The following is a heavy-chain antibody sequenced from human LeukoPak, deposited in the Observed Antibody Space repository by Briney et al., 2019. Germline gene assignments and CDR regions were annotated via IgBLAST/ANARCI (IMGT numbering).Heavy chain of an antibody. CDR3: ARDPGTPPRHDAFDI. Sequence: GGSLRLSCAASGFTFSRYGMHWVRQAPGKGLEWVSFTRFDGKNKYYADSVKGRFTISKDSSKNTLDLQMNSLRTEDTAVYYCARDPGTPPRHDAFDIWGQGTMVTVSS. V-gene: IGHV3-30*02. D-gene: IGHD1-1*01. CDR2: TRFDGKNK. J-gene: IGHJ3*02. CDR1: GFTFSRYG.